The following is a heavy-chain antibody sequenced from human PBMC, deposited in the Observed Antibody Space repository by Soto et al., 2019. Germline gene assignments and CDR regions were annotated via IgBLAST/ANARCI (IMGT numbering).Heavy chain of an antibody. CDR3: AREGPPYIAWFDP. Sequence: QVQLVQSGAEVKKPGSSVKVSCKASGGTFSIYTISWVRQAPGQGLEWMGGSANSAQKFQGRLTVTADESTSTVYLELSRLTSEDTAVYYCAREGPPYIAWFDPWGQGTLVSVSS. D-gene: IGHD2-15*01. CDR2: GSA. CDR1: GGTFSIYT. J-gene: IGHJ5*02. V-gene: IGHV1-69*01.